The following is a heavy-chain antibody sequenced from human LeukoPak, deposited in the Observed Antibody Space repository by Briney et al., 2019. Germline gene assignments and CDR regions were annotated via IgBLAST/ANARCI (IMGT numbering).Heavy chain of an antibody. CDR1: GFTFSSYS. V-gene: IGHV3-21*01. CDR2: ISSSSSYI. Sequence: GGSLRLSCAASGFTFSSYSMNWVRQAPGKGLEWVSSISSSSSYIYYADSVKGRFTISRDNSKNTLYLQMNSLRAEDTAVYYCAKDGGRTDTAKAPGYWGQGTLVTVSS. CDR3: AKDGGRTDTAKAPGY. J-gene: IGHJ4*02. D-gene: IGHD5-18*01.